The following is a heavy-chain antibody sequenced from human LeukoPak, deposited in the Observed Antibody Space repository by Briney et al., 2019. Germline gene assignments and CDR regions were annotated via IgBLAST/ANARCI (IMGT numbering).Heavy chain of an antibody. J-gene: IGHJ4*02. D-gene: IGHD2-15*01. CDR2: ISYDGSNK. CDR1: GFTFSSYA. V-gene: IGHV3-30*04. Sequence: GRSLRLSCAASGFTFSSYAMHWVRQAPGKGLEWVAVISYDGSNKYYADSVKGRFTISRGNSKNTLYLQMNSLRAEDTAVYYCARDPCSGGSCYLDYWGQGTLVTVSS. CDR3: ARDPCSGGSCYLDY.